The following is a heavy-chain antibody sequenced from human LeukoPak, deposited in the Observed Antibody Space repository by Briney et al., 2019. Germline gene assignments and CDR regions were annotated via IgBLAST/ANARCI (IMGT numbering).Heavy chain of an antibody. CDR1: GFTFSSYA. J-gene: IGHJ4*02. CDR2: ISYDGSNK. Sequence: GRSLRLSCAASGFTFSSYAMHWVRQAPGKGLEWVAVISYDGSNKYYADSVKGRFTISRDNSKNTLYLQMNSPRAEDTAVYYCARALGYCSSTSCPLSYWGQGTLVTVSS. D-gene: IGHD2-2*01. CDR3: ARALGYCSSTSCPLSY. V-gene: IGHV3-30*01.